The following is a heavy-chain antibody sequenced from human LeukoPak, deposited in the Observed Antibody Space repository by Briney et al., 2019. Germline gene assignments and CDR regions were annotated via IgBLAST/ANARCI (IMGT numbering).Heavy chain of an antibody. J-gene: IGHJ4*02. D-gene: IGHD3-10*01. CDR2: INPSGGST. CDR1: GYTFTNYD. Sequence: ASVKVSCKASGYTFTNYDINWVRQATGQGLEWMGIINPSGGSTSYAQKFQGRVTMTRDTSTSAVYMELSSLRSEDTAVYYCARDRGTTMVRGVSGYWGQGTLVTVSS. V-gene: IGHV1-46*01. CDR3: ARDRGTTMVRGVSGY.